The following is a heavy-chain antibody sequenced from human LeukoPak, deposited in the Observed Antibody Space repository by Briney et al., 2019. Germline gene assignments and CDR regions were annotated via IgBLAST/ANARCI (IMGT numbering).Heavy chain of an antibody. V-gene: IGHV3-66*02. Sequence: PGGSLRLSCAASGFTVSSNYMSWVRQAPGKGLEWVSVIYSGDNTYYADSVKGRFTISRDNSKNTLYLQMNSLRAEDTAVYYCARDYDFWSGYFPLTTNMDVWGKGTTVTVSS. CDR1: GFTVSSNY. CDR2: IYSGDNT. J-gene: IGHJ6*03. CDR3: ARDYDFWSGYFPLTTNMDV. D-gene: IGHD3-3*01.